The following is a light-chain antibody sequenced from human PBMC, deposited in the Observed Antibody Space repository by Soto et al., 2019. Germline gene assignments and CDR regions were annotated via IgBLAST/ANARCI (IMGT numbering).Light chain of an antibody. J-gene: IGKJ1*01. CDR3: QQYVTSPWA. Sequence: EIVLTQSPGTLSLSPGERATLSCRASQSVSSIFLAWYQQKPGQAPRLLIYGASNRATGIPDRFSGSGSGTDFTLTISTLEPEDFAVYYCQQYVTSPWAFGQGTKVAIE. V-gene: IGKV3-20*01. CDR1: QSVSSIF. CDR2: GAS.